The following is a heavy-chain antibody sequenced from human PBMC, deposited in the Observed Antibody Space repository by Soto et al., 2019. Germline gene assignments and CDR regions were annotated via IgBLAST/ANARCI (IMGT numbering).Heavy chain of an antibody. Sequence: EVQLLESGGTVVQPGGSLRLSCAASGFTFSTYGVSWVRQAPGKGLEWVSSISGSGYNTFYADSVKGRFTISRDNSNNTVHLLMNNLRADDTALYYFVKQLLSLIVVADAFDIWGQGTMVTVSS. CDR1: GFTFSTYG. CDR3: VKQLLSLIVVADAFDI. J-gene: IGHJ3*02. V-gene: IGHV3-23*01. D-gene: IGHD3-22*01. CDR2: ISGSGYNT.